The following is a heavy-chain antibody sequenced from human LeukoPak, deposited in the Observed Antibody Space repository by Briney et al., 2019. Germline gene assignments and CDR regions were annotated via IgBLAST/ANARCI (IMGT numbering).Heavy chain of an antibody. CDR3: ARDQAYYDILTGSTAFDM. V-gene: IGHV3-74*01. CDR2: INSDGSST. D-gene: IGHD3-9*01. J-gene: IGHJ3*02. CDR1: GFTFSSYW. Sequence: GGSLRLSCAASGFTFSSYWMHWVRQAPGKGLVWVSRINSDGSSTTYADSVKGRFTISRDNAKNTLYLQMNSLRAEDTAVYYCARDQAYYDILTGSTAFDMWGQGTMVTVSS.